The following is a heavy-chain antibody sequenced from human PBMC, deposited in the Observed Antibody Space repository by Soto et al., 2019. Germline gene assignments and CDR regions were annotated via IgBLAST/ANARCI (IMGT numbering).Heavy chain of an antibody. V-gene: IGHV3-21*01. D-gene: IGHD3-3*02. Sequence: EVQLVESGGGLVKPGGSLRLSCAASGFTFSSYSMNWVRQAPGKGLEWVSSISSSSSYIYYADSVKGRFTISRDNAKNSLYLQMNSLRADDTAVYYCARDRVSTITCLDYWGQGTLVTVSS. CDR3: ARDRVSTITCLDY. J-gene: IGHJ4*02. CDR1: GFTFSSYS. CDR2: ISSSSSYI.